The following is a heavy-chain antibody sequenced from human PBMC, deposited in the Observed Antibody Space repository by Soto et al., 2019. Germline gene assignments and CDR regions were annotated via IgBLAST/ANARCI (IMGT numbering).Heavy chain of an antibody. Sequence: SETLSLTCTVSGGSISSYYWSWIRQPPGKGLEWIGYIYYSGSTNYNPSLKSRVTISVDTSKNQFSLKLSSVTAADTAVYYCARLRTGRHSSGWYGGGYYFDYWGQGTLVTVSS. J-gene: IGHJ4*02. CDR2: IYYSGST. CDR1: GGSISSYY. V-gene: IGHV4-59*08. CDR3: ARLRTGRHSSGWYGGGYYFDY. D-gene: IGHD6-19*01.